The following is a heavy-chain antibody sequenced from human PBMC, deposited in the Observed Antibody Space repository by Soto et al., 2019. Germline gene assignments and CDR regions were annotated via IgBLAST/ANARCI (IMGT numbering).Heavy chain of an antibody. CDR2: IWYDGSNK. CDR3: ARNRAAAGFNYYYYGMDV. CDR1: GFTFSSYS. J-gene: IGHJ6*02. Sequence: GGSLRLSCAASGFTFSSYSMNWVRQAPGKGLEWVAVIWYDGSNKYYADSVKGRFTISRDNSKNTLYLQMNSLRAEDTAVYYCARNRAAAGFNYYYYGMDVWGQGTTVTVSS. V-gene: IGHV3-33*08. D-gene: IGHD6-13*01.